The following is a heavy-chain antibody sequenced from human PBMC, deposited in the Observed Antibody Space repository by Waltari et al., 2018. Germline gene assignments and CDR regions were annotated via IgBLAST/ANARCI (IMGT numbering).Heavy chain of an antibody. J-gene: IGHJ4*02. CDR1: GYSISSGSY. Sequence: QVQLQESGPGLVKPSETLSLTCAVSGYSISSGSYWGWIRQPPGKGLEWIGSIYHSGSTYYNPSLKSRVTISVDTSKIQFSLKLSSVTAADTAVYYCASLFKDYWGQGTLVTVSS. V-gene: IGHV4-38-2*01. CDR3: ASLFKDY. CDR2: IYHSGST.